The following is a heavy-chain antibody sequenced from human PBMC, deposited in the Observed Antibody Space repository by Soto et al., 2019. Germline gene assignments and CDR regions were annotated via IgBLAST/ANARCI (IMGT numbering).Heavy chain of an antibody. CDR3: ARSPRGYTYGKGMDV. V-gene: IGHV1-2*02. Sequence: QVQLVQSGAEVKKPGASVKVSCKASGYTFSDYYLHWVRQAPGQGLEWMGWIIPNSGGTNYAQKFRGRVTMTRDTSINTAHMELSRLRSDDTAVYYCARSPRGYTYGKGMDVWGQGTTVTVSS. CDR2: IIPNSGGT. CDR1: GYTFSDYY. J-gene: IGHJ6*02. D-gene: IGHD5-18*01.